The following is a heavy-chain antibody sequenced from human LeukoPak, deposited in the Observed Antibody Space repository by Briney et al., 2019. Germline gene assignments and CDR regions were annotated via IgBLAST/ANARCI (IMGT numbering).Heavy chain of an antibody. J-gene: IGHJ4*02. CDR3: AKDRYGSGSYYYTPHFDY. D-gene: IGHD3-10*01. CDR1: GFTFSSYG. V-gene: IGHV3-30*18. CDR2: ISYDGGNK. Sequence: PGGSLRLPCAASGFTFSSYGMHWVRQAPGKGLEWVAVISYDGGNKYYADSVKGRFTISRDNSKNTLYLQMNSLRAEDTAVYYCAKDRYGSGSYYYTPHFDYWGQGTLVTVSS.